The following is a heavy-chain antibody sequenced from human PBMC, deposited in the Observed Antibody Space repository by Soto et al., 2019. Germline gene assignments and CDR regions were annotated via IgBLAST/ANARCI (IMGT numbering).Heavy chain of an antibody. CDR2: IYYSGST. Sequence: QVQLQESGPGLVKPSETLSLTCTVSGGSISSYYWSWIRQPPGKGLEWIGYIYYSGSTNYNPSLTTRIYIEGDTPKHQFALKLSCVNAADTAAYYCASGPRARGYGGDDFHAWGQGTLVPVPS. J-gene: IGHJ5*02. CDR3: ASGPRARGYGGDDFHA. CDR1: GGSISSYY. V-gene: IGHV4-59*01. D-gene: IGHD5-12*01.